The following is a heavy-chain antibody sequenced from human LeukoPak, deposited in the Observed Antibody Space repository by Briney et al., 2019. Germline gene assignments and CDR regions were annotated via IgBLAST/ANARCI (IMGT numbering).Heavy chain of an antibody. CDR3: ARQQLDNWFDS. J-gene: IGHJ5*01. D-gene: IGHD6-13*01. CDR2: IYYSGST. Sequence: PSETLSLTCTVSGGSISSSSYYWGWIRQPPGKGLEWIGSIYYSGSTYYNPSLKSRVTISVDTSKNQFSLKLSSVTAADTAVYYCARQQLDNWFDSWGQGTLVTVSS. CDR1: GGSISSSSYY. V-gene: IGHV4-39*01.